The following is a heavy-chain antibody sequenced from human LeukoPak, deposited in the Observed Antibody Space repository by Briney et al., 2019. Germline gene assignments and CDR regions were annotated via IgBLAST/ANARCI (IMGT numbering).Heavy chain of an antibody. V-gene: IGHV3-11*01. D-gene: IGHD5-24*01. J-gene: IGHJ3*02. Sequence: PGGSLRLSCAASGFTFSDYYMSWIRQAPGKGLEWVSYISSSCSTIYYADSVKGRFTISRDNAKNSLYLQMNSLRAEDTAVYHCARDQGWLPPNDAFDIWGQGTMVTVSS. CDR3: ARDQGWLPPNDAFDI. CDR2: ISSSCSTI. CDR1: GFTFSDYY.